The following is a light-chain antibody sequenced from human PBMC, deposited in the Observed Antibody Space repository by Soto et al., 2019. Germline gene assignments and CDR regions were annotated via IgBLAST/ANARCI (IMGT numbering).Light chain of an antibody. J-gene: IGKJ2*01. CDR2: WAS. CDR1: QSVLYSSNNKNY. Sequence: DIVMTQSPDSLAVSLGERATINCKSSQSVLYSSNNKNYLAWYQQRPGQPPKLLIYWASTRESGVPDRFSGSGSGPDFTLTITSLQAEDVAVYYCQQYESTPPTFGQGTQLEIK. CDR3: QQYESTPPT. V-gene: IGKV4-1*01.